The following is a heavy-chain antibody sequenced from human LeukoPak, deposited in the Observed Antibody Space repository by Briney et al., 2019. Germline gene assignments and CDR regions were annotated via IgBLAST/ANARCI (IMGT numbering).Heavy chain of an antibody. V-gene: IGHV4-59*01. CDR3: ARSRYSSSKFAY. Sequence: KPSETLSLTCTVSGGSISSYYWSWIRQPPGKGLEWIGYIYYSGSTNYNPSLKSRVTISVDTSKNQFSLKLSSVTAADTAVYYCARSRYSSSKFAYWGQGTLVTVSS. CDR1: GGSISSYY. D-gene: IGHD6-6*01. CDR2: IYYSGST. J-gene: IGHJ4*02.